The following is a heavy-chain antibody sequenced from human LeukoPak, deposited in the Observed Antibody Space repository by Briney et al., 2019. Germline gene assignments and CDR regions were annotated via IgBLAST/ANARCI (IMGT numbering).Heavy chain of an antibody. Sequence: SGPTLVKPTQTLTLTCTFSGLSLSTTGVGVVWIRQPPGKALEWLGVTYWNGDKRYNPSLASRLTITKDTSKNQEVLTLTNMDPVDTATYYCGHRRESFDYHGVDVWGQGTTVTVSS. CDR1: GLSLSTTGVG. CDR3: GHRRESFDYHGVDV. J-gene: IGHJ6*02. V-gene: IGHV2-5*01. CDR2: TYWNGDK. D-gene: IGHD2/OR15-2a*01.